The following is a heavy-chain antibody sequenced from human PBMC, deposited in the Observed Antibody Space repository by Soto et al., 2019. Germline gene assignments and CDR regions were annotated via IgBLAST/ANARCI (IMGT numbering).Heavy chain of an antibody. CDR1: GYAFTTYG. V-gene: IGHV1-18*01. D-gene: IGHD1-1*01. J-gene: IGHJ4*02. Sequence: QVHLVQSGAEVKKPGASVKVSCKGSGYAFTTYGITWVRQAPGQGLEWMGWISAHNGNTNYAQKLPGRVTVARETSTSAACMELRSLRSDDTAVYYCARGRYGDYWGQGALVTVSS. CDR2: ISAHNGNT. CDR3: ARGRYGDY.